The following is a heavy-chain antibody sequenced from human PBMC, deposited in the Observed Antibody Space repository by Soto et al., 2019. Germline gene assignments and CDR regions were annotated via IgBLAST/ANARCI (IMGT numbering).Heavy chain of an antibody. J-gene: IGHJ4*02. V-gene: IGHV4-59*01. D-gene: IGHD3-16*01. Sequence: SETLSLTCTVSGDSISNYCWTWIRQPPGKGLEWIGFISYTGDTKYNPSLKSRVTISVDTSKNQFSLKLTPVTTPDAAVYYCARPRGGANILDYWGQGTLVTFSS. CDR3: ARPRGGANILDY. CDR1: GDSISNYC. CDR2: ISYTGDT.